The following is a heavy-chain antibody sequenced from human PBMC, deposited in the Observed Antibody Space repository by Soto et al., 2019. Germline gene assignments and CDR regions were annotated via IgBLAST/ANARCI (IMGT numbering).Heavy chain of an antibody. CDR2: IYYSGST. V-gene: IGHV4-59*01. Sequence: SETLSLTCTVSGGSISSYYWSWIRQPPGKGLEWIGYIYYSGSTNYNPSLKSRVTISVDTSKNQFSLKLSSVTAADTAVYYCAKASITMIVVVIRHSLMPYYFDYWGQGTLVTVSS. CDR3: AKASITMIVVVIRHSLMPYYFDY. J-gene: IGHJ4*02. D-gene: IGHD3-22*01. CDR1: GGSISSYY.